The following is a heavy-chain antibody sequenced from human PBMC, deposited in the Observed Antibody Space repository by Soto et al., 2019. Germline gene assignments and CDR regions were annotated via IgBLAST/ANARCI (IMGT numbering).Heavy chain of an antibody. Sequence: QVQLVQSGAEVKKPGSSVKVSCEASGGTFSIDTISWVRQAPGQGLEWMGGSANSAQKFQGRLTVTADESTSTVYLQLSSLTSEDTAVYYCAREGPPDIAWFDP. CDR2: SA. V-gene: IGHV1-69*01. D-gene: IGHD2-15*01. CDR1: GGTFSIDT. CDR3: AREGPPDIAWFDP. J-gene: IGHJ5*02.